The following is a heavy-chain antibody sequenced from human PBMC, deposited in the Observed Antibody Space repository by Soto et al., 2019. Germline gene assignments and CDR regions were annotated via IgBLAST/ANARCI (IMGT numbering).Heavy chain of an antibody. CDR1: GGTFSSYT. CDR3: ARSTMTFYYFDF. J-gene: IGHJ4*02. V-gene: IGHV1-46*01. CDR2: IEPSGGSK. D-gene: IGHD4-17*01. Sequence: EASVKVSCKASGGTFSSYTISWVRQAPGQGLEWMGVIEPSGGSKSYTQKFQDRITMTRDTSTSTVYMELSSLRSEDTAVYYCARSTMTFYYFDFWSQGTLVTVSS.